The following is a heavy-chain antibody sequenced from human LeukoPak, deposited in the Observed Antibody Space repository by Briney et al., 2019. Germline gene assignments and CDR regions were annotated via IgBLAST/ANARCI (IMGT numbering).Heavy chain of an antibody. CDR2: IIPIFGTA. J-gene: IGHJ5*02. V-gene: IGHV1-69*13. Sequence: GASVKVSCKASGYTFTGYYMHWVRQAPGQGLEWMGGIIPIFGTANYAQKFQGRVTITADESTSTAYMELSSLRSEDTAVYYCARAAEYYYDISGYIWFDPGGQGTLLTLS. D-gene: IGHD3-22*01. CDR1: GYTFTGYY. CDR3: ARAAEYYYDISGYIWFDP.